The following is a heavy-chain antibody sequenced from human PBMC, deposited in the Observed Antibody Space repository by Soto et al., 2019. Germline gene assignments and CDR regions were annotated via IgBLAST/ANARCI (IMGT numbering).Heavy chain of an antibody. D-gene: IGHD2-15*01. CDR1: GYSFTIYG. CDR2: ISTYDGNT. CDR3: ARDRGRSCIGGTCPFDY. J-gene: IGHJ4*02. Sequence: ASVKVSCKASGYSFTIYGITWARQAPGQGLEWMGWISTYDGNTNYAQNFQGRVSMARDTSTSTAYMELRSLRSDDTAVYYCARDRGRSCIGGTCPFDYWGQGTLVTVSS. V-gene: IGHV1-18*01.